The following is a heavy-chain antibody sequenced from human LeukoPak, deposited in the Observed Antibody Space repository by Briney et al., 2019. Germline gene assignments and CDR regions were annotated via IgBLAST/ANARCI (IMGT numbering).Heavy chain of an antibody. CDR3: TTDQEGRNFWSGPPNENWFDP. CDR1: GFTFSSYW. D-gene: IGHD3-3*01. Sequence: GGSLRLSCAASGFTFSSYWMSWVRQAPGKGLEWVANIKQDGSEKYYVDSVKGRFTISRDDSKNTLYLQMNSLKTEDTAVYYCTTDQEGRNFWSGPPNENWFDPWGQGILVTVSS. CDR2: IKQDGSEK. V-gene: IGHV3-7*03. J-gene: IGHJ5*02.